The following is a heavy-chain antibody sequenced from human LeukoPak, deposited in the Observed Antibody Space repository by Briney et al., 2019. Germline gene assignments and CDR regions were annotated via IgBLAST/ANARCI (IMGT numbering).Heavy chain of an antibody. V-gene: IGHV1-69*06. CDR2: IIPIFGTA. Sequence: GASVKVSCKASGGTFSSYAISWVRQAPGQGLEWMGGIIPIFGTANYAQKFQGRVTITADKSTSTAYMELSSLRSEDTAVYYCARDSRWGTVDPSTTAYWGQGTLVTVSS. CDR1: GGTFSSYA. CDR3: ARDSRWGTVDPSTTAY. D-gene: IGHD5/OR15-5a*01. J-gene: IGHJ4*02.